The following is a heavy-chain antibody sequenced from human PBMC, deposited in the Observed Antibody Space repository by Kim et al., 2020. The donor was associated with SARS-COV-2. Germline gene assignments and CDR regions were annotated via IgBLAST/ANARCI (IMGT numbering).Heavy chain of an antibody. D-gene: IGHD5-18*01. CDR3: ARDSLGYSYGSYFDY. J-gene: IGHJ4*02. V-gene: IGHV3-30*01. Sequence: DSVKGRFTISRDNSKNTLYLQMNSLRAEDTAVYYCARDSLGYSYGSYFDYWGQGTLVTVSS.